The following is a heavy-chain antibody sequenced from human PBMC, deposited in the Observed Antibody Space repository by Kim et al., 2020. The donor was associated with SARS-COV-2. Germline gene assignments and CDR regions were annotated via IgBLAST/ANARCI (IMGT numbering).Heavy chain of an antibody. D-gene: IGHD6-19*01. CDR2: IYSGGET. Sequence: GGSLRLSCAASGFTVYNNYMNWVRQAPGKGLEWVSVIYSGGETYYADSVKGRFTISRDDSKNTLFLHMSSLIADDTALYYCAKSGMAMAGQGVAFDIWGRGTMVTVSS. J-gene: IGHJ3*02. CDR3: AKSGMAMAGQGVAFDI. V-gene: IGHV3-53*01. CDR1: GFTVYNNY.